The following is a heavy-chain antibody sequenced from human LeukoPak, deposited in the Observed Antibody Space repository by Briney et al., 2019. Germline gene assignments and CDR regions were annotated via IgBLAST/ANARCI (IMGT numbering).Heavy chain of an antibody. CDR1: GFAFSSYA. Sequence: PGGSLRLSCAASGFAFSSYAMSWVRQAPGKGLEWVSAISGSGGSTYYADSVKGRFTISRDNSKNTLYLQMNSLRAEDTAVYYCAKEPALLYSSSWYWDYWGQGALVTVSS. D-gene: IGHD6-13*01. CDR2: ISGSGGST. V-gene: IGHV3-23*01. J-gene: IGHJ4*02. CDR3: AKEPALLYSSSWYWDY.